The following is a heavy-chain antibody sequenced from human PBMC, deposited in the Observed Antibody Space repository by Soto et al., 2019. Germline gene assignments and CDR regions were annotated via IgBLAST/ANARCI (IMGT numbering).Heavy chain of an antibody. Sequence: GGSLRLSCAASGFTFSSYSMNWVRQAPGKGLEWVSSISSSSSYIYYADSVKGRFTISRDNAKNSLYLQMNSLRAEDTAVYYCASSGYSSSWRDYWGQGTLVTVSS. CDR2: ISSSSSYI. D-gene: IGHD6-13*01. V-gene: IGHV3-21*01. J-gene: IGHJ4*02. CDR3: ASSGYSSSWRDY. CDR1: GFTFSSYS.